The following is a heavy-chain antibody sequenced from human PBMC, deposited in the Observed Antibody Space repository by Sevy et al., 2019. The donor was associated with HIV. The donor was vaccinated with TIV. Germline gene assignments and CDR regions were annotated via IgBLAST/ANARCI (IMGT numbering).Heavy chain of an antibody. Sequence: GGSLRLSCAASGFTFSNAWMSWVRLAPGKGLEWVGRVNSKTDGGPTDYAAPVKGRFTISRDDSKNTLYLQMNSLKTEDTAVYYCTTERNPLGYCSSTSCYAYGPLDYWGQGTLVTVSS. J-gene: IGHJ4*02. CDR3: TTERNPLGYCSSTSCYAYGPLDY. D-gene: IGHD2-2*01. V-gene: IGHV3-15*01. CDR2: VNSKTDGGPT. CDR1: GFTFSNAW.